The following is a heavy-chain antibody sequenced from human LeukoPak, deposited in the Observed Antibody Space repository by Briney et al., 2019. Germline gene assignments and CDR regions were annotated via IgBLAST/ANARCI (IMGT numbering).Heavy chain of an antibody. J-gene: IGHJ6*04. CDR3: AREGGEDGMDV. V-gene: IGHV4-30-4*01. Sequence: PSQTLSLTCTVSGGSISSGDYYWSWIRQPPGKGLEWIGYIYYSGSTYYNPSLKSRVTISVDTSKNQFSLELSSVTAADTAVYYCAREGGEDGMDVWGKGTAVTVSS. CDR2: IYYSGST. D-gene: IGHD2-21*01. CDR1: GGSISSGDYY.